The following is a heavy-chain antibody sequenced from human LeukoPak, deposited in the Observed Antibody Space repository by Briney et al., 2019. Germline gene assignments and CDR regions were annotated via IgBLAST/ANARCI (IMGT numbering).Heavy chain of an antibody. V-gene: IGHV4-4*07. Sequence: SETLSLTCAVYGGSFSGYYWSWIRQPAGKGLEWIGRIYTSGSTNYNPSLKSRVTMSVDTSKNQFSLKLSSVTAADTAVYYCARDLPEGVRGVMLLNWFDPWGQGTLVTVSS. J-gene: IGHJ5*02. CDR2: IYTSGST. CDR1: GGSFSGYY. CDR3: ARDLPEGVRGVMLLNWFDP. D-gene: IGHD3-10*01.